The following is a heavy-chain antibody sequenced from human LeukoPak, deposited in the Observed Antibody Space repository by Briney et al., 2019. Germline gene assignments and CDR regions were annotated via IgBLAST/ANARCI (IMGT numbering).Heavy chain of an antibody. D-gene: IGHD3-16*01. CDR2: IYYSGST. V-gene: IGHV4-59*01. CDR1: GGSISSYY. Sequence: SETLSLTCTVSGGSISSYYWSWVRQPPGKGLEWVGYIYYSGSTNYNPSLKSRGTIIVNKSKNQFSLKFGSVTAADAAVYYCARDWGGIWGFFDYWGQGTLVTVSS. CDR3: ARDWGGIWGFFDY. J-gene: IGHJ4*02.